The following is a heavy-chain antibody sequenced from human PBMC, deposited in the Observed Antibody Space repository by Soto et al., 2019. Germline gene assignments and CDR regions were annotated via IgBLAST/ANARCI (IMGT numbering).Heavy chain of an antibody. CDR1: SGSISSSNW. D-gene: IGHD3-10*01. J-gene: IGHJ5*02. CDR2: IYHSGST. Sequence: SDTLSLTCAVSSGSISSSNWWSWVRQPPGKGLEWIGEIYHSGSTNYNPSLKSRVTISVDKSKNQFSLKLSSVTAADTAVYYCARVGVVRGVNFDPWGQGTLVTVSS. CDR3: ARVGVVRGVNFDP. V-gene: IGHV4-4*02.